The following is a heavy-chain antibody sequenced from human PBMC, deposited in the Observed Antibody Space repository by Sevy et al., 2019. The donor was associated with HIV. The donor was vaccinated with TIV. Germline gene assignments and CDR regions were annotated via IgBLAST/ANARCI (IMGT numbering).Heavy chain of an antibody. CDR1: GFTFSSYG. CDR2: IWYDGSNK. J-gene: IGHJ5*02. V-gene: IGHV3-33*01. CDR3: ARDRFSGSYQGGWFDP. D-gene: IGHD1-26*01. Sequence: GESLKISCAASGFTFSSYGMHWVRQAPGKGLEWVAVIWYDGSNKYYADSVKGRFTISRDNSKNTLYLQMNSLRAEDTAVYYCARDRFSGSYQGGWFDPWGQGTLVTVSS.